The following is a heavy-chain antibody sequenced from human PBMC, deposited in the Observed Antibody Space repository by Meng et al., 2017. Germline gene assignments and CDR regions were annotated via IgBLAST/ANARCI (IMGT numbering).Heavy chain of an antibody. D-gene: IGHD2-15*01. V-gene: IGHV1-18*01. Sequence: ASVKVSCKAPYYTFASFAISWLRRAPGQGLEWMGWISPYNGNTIYAKKFQGRVTITTDTSTSTAYMELRSLRSDDTAVYYCARIPQPYSSDHSGGFDYWGQGTLVTVSS. CDR2: ISPYNGNT. J-gene: IGHJ4*02. CDR1: YYTFASFA. CDR3: ARIPQPYSSDHSGGFDY.